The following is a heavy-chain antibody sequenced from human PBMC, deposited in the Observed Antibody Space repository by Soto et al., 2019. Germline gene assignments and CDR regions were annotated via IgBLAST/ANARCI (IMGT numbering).Heavy chain of an antibody. CDR3: ARVPDR. D-gene: IGHD2-2*01. V-gene: IGHV4-59*06. CDR1: GGNIRGHY. Sequence: SETLCLTCTVSGGNIRGHYWSWIRQPPGKGLEWIGYINNSGTTYYNPSLKSRVTISVDTSKNQFSLRLSSVTAADTAVYYCARVPDRWGQGTLITVSS. CDR2: INNSGTT. J-gene: IGHJ5*02.